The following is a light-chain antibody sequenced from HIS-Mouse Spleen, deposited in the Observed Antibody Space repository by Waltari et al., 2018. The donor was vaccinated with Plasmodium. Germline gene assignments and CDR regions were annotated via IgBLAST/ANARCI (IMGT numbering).Light chain of an antibody. V-gene: IGKV3-20*01. Sequence: DIVLTHSPGTLYFSPGERATLSCRASQSVSSSYLAWYQQKPGQAPRLLIYGASSRATGIPDRFSGSGSGTDFTLTISRLEPEDFAVYYCQQYGSSGTFGQGTKVEIK. J-gene: IGKJ1*01. CDR2: GAS. CDR1: QSVSSSY. CDR3: QQYGSSGT.